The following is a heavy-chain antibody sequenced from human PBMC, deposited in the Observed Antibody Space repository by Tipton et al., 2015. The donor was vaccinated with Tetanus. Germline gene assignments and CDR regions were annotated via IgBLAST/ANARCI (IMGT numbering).Heavy chain of an antibody. Sequence: GLVKPSETLSLSCTVSGGSTHGFYWTWIRQSAGKGLEWIGRIYGRGSTNYNPSLKSRVAMSMDTSRNQFSLTLTSVTVADPAFYFCARVLRYSAAGGWDDAFDIWGQGTLVTVSS. D-gene: IGHD2-21*01. CDR3: ARVLRYSAAGGWDDAFDI. J-gene: IGHJ3*02. CDR1: GGSTHGFY. CDR2: IYGRGST. V-gene: IGHV4-4*07.